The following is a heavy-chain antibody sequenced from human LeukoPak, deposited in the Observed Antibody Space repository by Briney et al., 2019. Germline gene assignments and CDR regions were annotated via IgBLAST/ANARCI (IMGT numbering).Heavy chain of an antibody. CDR1: GYTFTDYY. Sequence: ASVKVSCKASGYTFTDYYMHWVRQAPGQGLEWMGGIIPIFGTANYAQKFQGRVTITADESTSTAYMELSSLRSEDTAVYYCARGWSAYPDAFDIWGQGTMVTVSS. V-gene: IGHV1-69*13. CDR2: IIPIFGTA. CDR3: ARGWSAYPDAFDI. J-gene: IGHJ3*02. D-gene: IGHD2-15*01.